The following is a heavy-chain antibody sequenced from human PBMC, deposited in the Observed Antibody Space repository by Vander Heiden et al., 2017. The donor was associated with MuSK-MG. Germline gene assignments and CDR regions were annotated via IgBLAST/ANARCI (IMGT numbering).Heavy chain of an antibody. CDR3: ARLYCSSTSCFDY. CDR1: GGSISSFY. D-gene: IGHD2-2*01. CDR2: IYYSGST. V-gene: IGHV4-59*08. Sequence: QVQLQESGPGLVKPSETLSLTCTASGGSISSFYWAWIRQPPGKGLEWIGYIYYSGSTNYNPALKSRVTISVDTSKNQFSLKLNSVTAADTAVYYCARLYCSSTSCFDYWGQGTLVTVSS. J-gene: IGHJ4*02.